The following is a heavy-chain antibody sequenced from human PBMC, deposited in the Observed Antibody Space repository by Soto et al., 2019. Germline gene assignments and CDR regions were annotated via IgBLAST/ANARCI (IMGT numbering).Heavy chain of an antibody. D-gene: IGHD3-10*01. CDR3: ARDLSGSGD. Sequence: QVQLVESGGGVVQPGRSLRLSCAASGFAFSSYAMHWVRQAPGKGLEWVAVISYDGSNKYYADSVKGRFTISRDKSKNSLYLQMNSRRAEDTAVYYCARDLSGSGDWGQGTLVTVSS. CDR1: GFAFSSYA. J-gene: IGHJ4*02. V-gene: IGHV3-30-3*01. CDR2: ISYDGSNK.